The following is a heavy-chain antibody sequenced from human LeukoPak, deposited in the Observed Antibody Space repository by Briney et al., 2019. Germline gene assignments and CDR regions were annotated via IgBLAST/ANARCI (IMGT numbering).Heavy chain of an antibody. J-gene: IGHJ4*02. CDR2: IYYSGST. CDR1: GGSISSYY. Sequence: SETLSLTCTVSGGSISSYYWSWIRQPPGKGLEWIGYIYYSGSTNYNPSLKSRVTISVDASKNQFSLKLSSVTAADTAVYYCARQIAVAAIDYWGQGTLVTVSS. CDR3: ARQIAVAAIDY. D-gene: IGHD6-19*01. V-gene: IGHV4-59*08.